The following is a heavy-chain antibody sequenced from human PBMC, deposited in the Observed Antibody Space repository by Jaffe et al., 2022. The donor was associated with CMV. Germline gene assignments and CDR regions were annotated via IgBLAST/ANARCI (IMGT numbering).Heavy chain of an antibody. CDR2: INPSGGST. CDR1: GYTFTSYY. J-gene: IGHJ2*01. Sequence: QVQLVQSGAEVKKPGASVKVSCKASGYTFTSYYMHWVRQAPGQGLEWMGIINPSGGSTSYAQKFQGRVTMTRDTSTSTVYMELSSLRSEDTAVYYCARDQGTTERGYWYFDLWGRGTLVTVSS. CDR3: ARDQGTTERGYWYFDL. V-gene: IGHV1-46*01. D-gene: IGHD4-17*01.